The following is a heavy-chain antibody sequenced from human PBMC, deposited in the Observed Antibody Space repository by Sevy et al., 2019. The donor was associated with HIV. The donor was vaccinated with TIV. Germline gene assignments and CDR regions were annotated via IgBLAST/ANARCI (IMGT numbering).Heavy chain of an antibody. CDR3: ARDGASVVRGVIITVYAFDI. Sequence: GGSLRLSCVASGITFYSHAMSWIRQAPGKGLEWVSYISSSGSTIYYADSVKGRFTISRDNAKNSLYLQMNSLRAEDTAVYYCARDGASVVRGVIITVYAFDIWGQGTMVTVSS. CDR2: ISSSGSTI. J-gene: IGHJ3*02. V-gene: IGHV3-11*04. D-gene: IGHD3-10*01. CDR1: GITFYSHA.